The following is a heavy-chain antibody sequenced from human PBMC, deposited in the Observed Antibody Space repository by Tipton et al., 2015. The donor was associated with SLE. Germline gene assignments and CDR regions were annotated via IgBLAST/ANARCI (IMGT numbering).Heavy chain of an antibody. CDR1: GGSISSHY. D-gene: IGHD2-8*02. CDR3: ARVSALVYYYYGMDV. CDR2: IYYSGNT. J-gene: IGHJ6*02. Sequence: TLSLTCTVSGGSISSHYWSWIRQPPGKGLEWIGYIYYSGNTNYNPSLKSRVTISIDTSKNQFSLKLSSVTAADTAVYYCARVSALVYYYYGMDVWGQGTTVTVAS. V-gene: IGHV4-59*11.